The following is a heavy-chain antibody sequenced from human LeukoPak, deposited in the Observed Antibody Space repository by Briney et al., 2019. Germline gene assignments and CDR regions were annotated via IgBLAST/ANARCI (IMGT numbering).Heavy chain of an antibody. CDR2: INPSGGST. Sequence: ASVKVSCKASGYTFTNYYMHWVRQAPGQGLEWMGIINPSGGSTSYAQKFQGRVTMTSDTSTSTVYMELSSLRSEDTAVYYCARAVGGDGSGSLWGPGTLVTVSS. D-gene: IGHD3-10*01. CDR1: GYTFTNYY. V-gene: IGHV1-46*01. CDR3: ARAVGGDGSGSL. J-gene: IGHJ4*02.